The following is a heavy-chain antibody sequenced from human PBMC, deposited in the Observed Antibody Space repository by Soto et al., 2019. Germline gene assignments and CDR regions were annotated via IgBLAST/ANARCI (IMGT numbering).Heavy chain of an antibody. D-gene: IGHD7-27*01. CDR1: GGALSSYL. CDR3: ARGTGDGTFDF. V-gene: IGHV1-69*06. J-gene: IGHJ4*02. CDR2: IIPIIGTA. Sequence: SVKVSFKSSGGALSSYLLTWVRQAPGHGLEWMGGIIPIIGTANYAQKFQDRVTISRDTPASTAYMELTSLRSEDTAVYYCARGTGDGTFDFCGQGTLVTVSS.